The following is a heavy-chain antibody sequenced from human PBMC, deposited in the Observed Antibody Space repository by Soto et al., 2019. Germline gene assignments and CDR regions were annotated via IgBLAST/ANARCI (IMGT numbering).Heavy chain of an antibody. Sequence: VQLVESGGGVVQPGRSLRLSCAASGFTFSDYAMHWVRQAPGKGLEWVAVVSHDGRNTHYADSLKCRFTISRDSSKNTVSLEMTSLRAEDTAVYYCARGGRQWLVASDFNYWGQGALVTVSS. V-gene: IGHV3-30*03. D-gene: IGHD6-19*01. CDR1: GFTFSDYA. CDR3: ARGGRQWLVASDFNY. J-gene: IGHJ4*02. CDR2: VSHDGRNT.